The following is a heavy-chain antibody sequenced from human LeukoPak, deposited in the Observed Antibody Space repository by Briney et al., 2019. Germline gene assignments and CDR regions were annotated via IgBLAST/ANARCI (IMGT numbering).Heavy chain of an antibody. D-gene: IGHD6-6*01. CDR1: GGSFSGYY. CDR2: INHSGST. J-gene: IGHJ6*02. CDR3: ARGVIAAPHYYGMDV. V-gene: IGHV4-34*01. Sequence: SETLSLTCAVYGGSFSGYYWSWIRQPPGKGLEWIGEINHSGSTNYNPSLKSRVTISVDTSKNQFSLKLSSVTAADTAVYYCARGVIAAPHYYGMDVWGQGTTVTVSS.